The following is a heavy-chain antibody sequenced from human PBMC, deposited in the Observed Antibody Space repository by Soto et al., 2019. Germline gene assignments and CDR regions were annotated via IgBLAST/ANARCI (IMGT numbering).Heavy chain of an antibody. V-gene: IGHV3-23*01. CDR1: GFTFSSYA. CDR2: ISGSGGST. D-gene: IGHD6-19*01. CDR3: AKDQSAQWLVQNAEYFQH. J-gene: IGHJ1*01. Sequence: GGSLRLSCAASGFTFSSYAMSWVRQAPGKGLEWVSAISGSGGSTYYADSVKGRFTISRDNSKNTLYLQMNSLRAEDTAVYYCAKDQSAQWLVQNAEYFQHWGQGTLVTVSS.